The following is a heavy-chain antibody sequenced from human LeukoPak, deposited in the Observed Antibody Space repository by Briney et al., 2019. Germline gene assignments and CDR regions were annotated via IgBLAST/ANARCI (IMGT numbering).Heavy chain of an antibody. D-gene: IGHD1-26*01. J-gene: IGHJ3*01. Sequence: PGGSLRLSCAASGFTFSSYSIHWVRQAPGKGLEYVSAISSNGGNTYYADSVTGRFTISRDNSKNTLYLQMGSLRAEDMAVYYCARSGGSGTYYAFDVWGQGTMFTVSS. CDR1: GFTFSSYS. CDR2: ISSNGGNT. V-gene: IGHV3-64*02. CDR3: ARSGGSGTYYAFDV.